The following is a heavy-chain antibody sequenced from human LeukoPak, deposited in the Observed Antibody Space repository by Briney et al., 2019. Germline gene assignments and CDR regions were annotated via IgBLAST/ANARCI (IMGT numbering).Heavy chain of an antibody. D-gene: IGHD3-3*01. J-gene: IGHJ4*02. V-gene: IGHV3-15*01. CDR3: TTEFWYYFNN. Sequence: GGSLRLSCAGSGFAFSGTWMNWVRQAPGQGLEWVGRINTRTDGATTTYAAPVKGRFTISRDDSKSTLYLEMNSLKTEDTAVYYCTTEFWYYFNNWGQGTLVTVSS. CDR2: INTRTDGATT. CDR1: GFAFSGTW.